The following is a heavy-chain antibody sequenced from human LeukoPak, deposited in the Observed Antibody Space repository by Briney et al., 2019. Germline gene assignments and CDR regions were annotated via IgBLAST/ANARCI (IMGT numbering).Heavy chain of an antibody. CDR3: ARGYSYGYRIDY. J-gene: IGHJ4*02. V-gene: IGHV3-74*01. CDR1: GFTFSSYW. CDR2: INSDGSST. Sequence: GGSLRLSCAASGFTFSSYWMHWVRQAPGKWLVWVSRINSDGSSTSYADSVKGRFTISRDNAKNTLYLQMNSLRAEDTAVYYCARGYSYGYRIDYWGQGTLVTVSS. D-gene: IGHD5-18*01.